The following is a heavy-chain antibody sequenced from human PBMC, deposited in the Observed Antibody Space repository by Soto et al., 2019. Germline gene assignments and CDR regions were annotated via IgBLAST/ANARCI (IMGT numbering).Heavy chain of an antibody. Sequence: PGGSLRLSCAASGFPFSAYWMHWVRQAPGKGLVWVSRINSDGSTTSYADSVKGRFTTSRDNAKNTFYLQMNSLRAEDTAVYYCAREDRVAFDYWGQGALVTVSS. V-gene: IGHV3-74*01. CDR1: GFPFSAYW. CDR3: AREDRVAFDY. J-gene: IGHJ4*02. D-gene: IGHD3-10*01. CDR2: INSDGSTT.